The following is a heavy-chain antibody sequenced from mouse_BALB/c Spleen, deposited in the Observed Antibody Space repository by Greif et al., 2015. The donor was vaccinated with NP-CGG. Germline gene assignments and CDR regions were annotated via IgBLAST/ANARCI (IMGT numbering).Heavy chain of an antibody. CDR1: GFNIKDTY. Sequence: EVQLQQSGAELVKPGASVKLSCTASGFNIKDTYMHWVKQRPEQGLEWIGRIDPANGNTKYDPKFQGKATITADTSSNTAYLQLSSLTSEDTAVYYCASHLTTVVAYYYAMDYWGQGPSVTVSS. J-gene: IGHJ4*01. CDR2: IDPANGNT. V-gene: IGHV14-3*02. CDR3: ASHLTTVVAYYYAMDY. D-gene: IGHD1-1*01.